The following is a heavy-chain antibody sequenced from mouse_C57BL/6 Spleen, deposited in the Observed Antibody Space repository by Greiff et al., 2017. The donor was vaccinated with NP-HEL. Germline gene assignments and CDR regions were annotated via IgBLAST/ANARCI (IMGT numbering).Heavy chain of an antibody. D-gene: IGHD2-2*01. CDR3: VLVMVTSAMDY. Sequence: VQLQQPGAELVRPGTSVKLSCKASGYTFTSYWMHWVKQRPGQGLEWIGVIDPSDSYTNYNQKFKGKATLTVDTSSSTAYMQLSSLTSEDSAVYYCVLVMVTSAMDYWGQGTSVTVSS. J-gene: IGHJ4*01. CDR1: GYTFTSYW. V-gene: IGHV1-59*01. CDR2: IDPSDSYT.